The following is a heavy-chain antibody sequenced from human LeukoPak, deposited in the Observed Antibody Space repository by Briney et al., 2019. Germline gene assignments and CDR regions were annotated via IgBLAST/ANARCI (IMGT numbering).Heavy chain of an antibody. CDR2: ISAYNGNA. D-gene: IGHD1-26*01. CDR1: GYTFTSYG. V-gene: IGHV1-18*01. Sequence: ASVKVSCKASGYTFTSYGISWVRQAPGQGLEWMGWISAYNGNANYAQKLQGRVTMTTDTSTSTAYMELRSLRSDDTAVYYCARVVLEGIVGATGPWGQGTLVTVSS. J-gene: IGHJ5*02. CDR3: ARVVLEGIVGATGP.